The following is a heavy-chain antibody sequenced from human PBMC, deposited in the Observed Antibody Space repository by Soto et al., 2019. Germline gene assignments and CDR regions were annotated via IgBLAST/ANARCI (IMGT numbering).Heavy chain of an antibody. Sequence: GESLKISCKGSGYSFTSYWIGWVRQMPGKGLEWRGIIYPGDSDTRYSPSFQGQVTISADKSISTAYLQWSSLKASDTAMYYCARLGLKRYCSSTSCYTMDVWGQGTTVTVSS. D-gene: IGHD2-2*02. J-gene: IGHJ6*02. CDR3: ARLGLKRYCSSTSCYTMDV. CDR2: IYPGDSDT. CDR1: GYSFTSYW. V-gene: IGHV5-51*01.